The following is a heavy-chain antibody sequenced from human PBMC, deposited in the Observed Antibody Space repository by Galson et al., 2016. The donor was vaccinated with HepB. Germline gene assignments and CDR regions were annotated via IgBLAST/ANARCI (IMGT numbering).Heavy chain of an antibody. CDR2: ISRSGDST. J-gene: IGHJ6*04. Sequence: SLRLSCAASGFTFRDYGMTWVRQAPGKGLEVVSSISRSGDSTDYADSVKGRFTISRNNSKNTLSLQMNSLTADDTAIYYCVQARTAPAVWGKGTTDTVSS. V-gene: IGHV3-23*01. D-gene: IGHD1-1*01. CDR3: VQARTAPAV. CDR1: GFTFRDYG.